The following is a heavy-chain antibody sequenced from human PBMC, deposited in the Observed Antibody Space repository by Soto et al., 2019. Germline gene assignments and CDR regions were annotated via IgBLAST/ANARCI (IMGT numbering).Heavy chain of an antibody. J-gene: IGHJ6*02. CDR3: ARHGSGWRGGWGRPTYYYYGMDV. Sequence: PGESLKISCKGSGYSFTSYGICWVRQMPGKGLEWMGIIYPGDSDTRYSPSFQGQVTISADKSISAAYLQWSSLKASDTAMYYCARHGSGWRGGWGRPTYYYYGMDVWGQGTTVTVSS. CDR1: GYSFTSYG. D-gene: IGHD6-19*01. V-gene: IGHV5-51*01. CDR2: IYPGDSDT.